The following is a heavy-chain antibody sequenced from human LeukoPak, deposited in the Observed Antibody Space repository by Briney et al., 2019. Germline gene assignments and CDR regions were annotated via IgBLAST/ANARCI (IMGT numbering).Heavy chain of an antibody. V-gene: IGHV3-21*01. J-gene: IGHJ4*02. CDR3: AKDGGYCSSTSCSFDY. D-gene: IGHD2-2*01. Sequence: GGSLRLSCAASGFTFRSYTMNWVRQAPGKGLGGVSSISSSSSYIYYADSVKGRFTISRDNSKNTLYLQMNSLKAEDTAVYYCAKDGGYCSSTSCSFDYWGQGTLVTVSS. CDR1: GFTFRSYT. CDR2: ISSSSSYI.